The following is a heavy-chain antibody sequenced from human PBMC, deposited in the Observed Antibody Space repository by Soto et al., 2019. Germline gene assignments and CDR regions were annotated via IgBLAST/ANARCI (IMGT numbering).Heavy chain of an antibody. D-gene: IGHD6-13*01. CDR3: ARDQTGITAAGGGRIDH. Sequence: QVQLVESGGAVVQPGRSLRLACAASGFTFSTHAMHWVRQAPGKGLECVAIVSFDGSNKYYADSVKGRFTISRDNSKNPLYLQMSGLTPEDTAFYYCARDQTGITAAGGGRIDHWGQGTLVTVPS. CDR2: VSFDGSNK. CDR1: GFTFSTHA. V-gene: IGHV3-30-3*01. J-gene: IGHJ4*02.